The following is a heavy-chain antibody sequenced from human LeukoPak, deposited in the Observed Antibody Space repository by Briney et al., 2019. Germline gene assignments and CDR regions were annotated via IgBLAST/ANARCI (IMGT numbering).Heavy chain of an antibody. CDR2: IIPIFGTA. V-gene: IGHV1-69*13. D-gene: IGHD6-13*01. Sequence: SVKVSCKASGYTFTGYYMHWVRQAPGQGLEWMGGIIPIFGTANYAQKFQGRVTITADESTSTAYMELSSLRSEDTAVYYCARSIAAAGRYYYYYMDVWGKGTTVTVSS. CDR1: GYTFTGYY. J-gene: IGHJ6*03. CDR3: ARSIAAAGRYYYYYMDV.